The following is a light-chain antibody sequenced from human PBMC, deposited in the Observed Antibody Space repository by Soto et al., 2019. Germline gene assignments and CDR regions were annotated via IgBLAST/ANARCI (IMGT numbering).Light chain of an antibody. Sequence: AIQMTQSPSSLSASVGDRVTITCRASQAIRNDLGWYQQRPGKAPKLLIYAASSLPRGVPSRFSGSGSGTDFTLTISSLQPEDFATYYCLQDYTYPWTFGQGTKVEIK. CDR3: LQDYTYPWT. V-gene: IGKV1-6*01. CDR1: QAIRND. CDR2: AAS. J-gene: IGKJ1*01.